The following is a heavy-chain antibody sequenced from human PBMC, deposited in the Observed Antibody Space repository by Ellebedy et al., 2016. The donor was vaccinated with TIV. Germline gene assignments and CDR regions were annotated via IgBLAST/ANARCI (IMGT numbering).Heavy chain of an antibody. V-gene: IGHV7-4-1*02. D-gene: IGHD1-1*01. Sequence: ASVKVSCKASGYTFTSYYMHWVRQAPGQGLEWMGWINTNTGNPTYAQGFTGRFVFSLDTSVSTAYLQITGLKAEDTAVYYCARDSRYNWNDWDYYHMDVWGKGTTVTVSS. CDR3: ARDSRYNWNDWDYYHMDV. CDR2: INTNTGNP. J-gene: IGHJ6*03. CDR1: GYTFTSYY.